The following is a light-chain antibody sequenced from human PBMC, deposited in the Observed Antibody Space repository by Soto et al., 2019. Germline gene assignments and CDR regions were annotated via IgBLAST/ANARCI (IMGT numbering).Light chain of an antibody. CDR2: GAS. CDR1: QSVSSSY. J-gene: IGKJ1*01. V-gene: IGKV3-20*01. Sequence: EIVLTQSPGTLSLSPGERATLSCRASQSVSSSYLAWYQQKPCQAPRLLIYGASSRATGIPDRFSGSGSGTDFTLTISRLEPEDFAVYYCQQYGISPQTFGQGTKVEIK. CDR3: QQYGISPQT.